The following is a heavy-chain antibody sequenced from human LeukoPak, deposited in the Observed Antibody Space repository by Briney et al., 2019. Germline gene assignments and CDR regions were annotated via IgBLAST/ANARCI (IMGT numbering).Heavy chain of an antibody. CDR1: GGSFSGYY. Sequence: SETLSLTCAVYGGSFSGYYWSWIRQPPGKGLEWIGEINHSGSTNYNPSLKSRVTISVDTSKNQFSLKLSSVTAADTAVYYCARDVEMATITSGHYFDYWGQGTLVTVSS. V-gene: IGHV4-34*01. CDR3: ARDVEMATITSGHYFDY. D-gene: IGHD5-24*01. J-gene: IGHJ4*02. CDR2: INHSGST.